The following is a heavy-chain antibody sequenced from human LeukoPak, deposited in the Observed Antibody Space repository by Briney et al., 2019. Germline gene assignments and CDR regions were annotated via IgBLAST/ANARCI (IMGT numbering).Heavy chain of an antibody. D-gene: IGHD5-12*01. V-gene: IGHV4-39*07. CDR1: GGSISSGTFS. J-gene: IGHJ4*02. Sequence: SSETLSLNCTVSGGSISSGTFSWGWIRQPPGKGLEWIGSLRYSGDTKYNPSLKSRLTMSTDTSKKQFSLKLSSVTAADTAVYYCASGYSGYGGFFGDYWGQGTLVTVSS. CDR2: LRYSGDT. CDR3: ASGYSGYGGFFGDY.